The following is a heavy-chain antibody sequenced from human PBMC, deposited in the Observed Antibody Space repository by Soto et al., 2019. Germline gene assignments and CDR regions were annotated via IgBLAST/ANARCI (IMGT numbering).Heavy chain of an antibody. V-gene: IGHV1-2*04. CDR3: ARDQGERGYSYGLLYYYYGMDV. CDR2: INPNSGGT. CDR1: RYTFTKYF. D-gene: IGHD5-18*01. Sequence: ASVKVSCKASRYTFTKYFTHWVRQAPGQGLEWMGWINPNSGGTNYAQKFQGWVTMTRDTSISTAYMELSRLRSDDTAVYYCARDQGERGYSYGLLYYYYGMDVWGQGTTVTVSS. J-gene: IGHJ6*02.